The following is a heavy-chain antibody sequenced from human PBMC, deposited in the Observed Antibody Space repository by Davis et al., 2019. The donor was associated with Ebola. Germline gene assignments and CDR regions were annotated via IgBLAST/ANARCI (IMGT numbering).Heavy chain of an antibody. Sequence: ASVKVSCKASRYTFTSYDISWVRQAPGQGLEWMGWISAYNGNTNYAQKLQGRVTMTTDTSTSTAYMELRSLRSDDTAVYYCARVLESGQLVPWGYWGQGTLVTVSS. J-gene: IGHJ4*02. V-gene: IGHV1-18*01. CDR2: ISAYNGNT. D-gene: IGHD6-13*01. CDR3: ARVLESGQLVPWGY. CDR1: RYTFTSYD.